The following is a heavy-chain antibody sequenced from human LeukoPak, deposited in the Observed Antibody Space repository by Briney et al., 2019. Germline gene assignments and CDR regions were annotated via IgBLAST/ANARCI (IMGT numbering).Heavy chain of an antibody. Sequence: ASVKVSCKASGYTFTGYYMHWVRQAPGQGIEWMGWINPNSGGTNYAQKFQGRVTMTRDTSISTAYMELSRLRSDDTAVYYCASAPMGIVVVPAANHWGQGTLVTVSS. CDR2: INPNSGGT. CDR1: GYTFTGYY. V-gene: IGHV1-2*02. CDR3: ASAPMGIVVVPAANH. D-gene: IGHD2-2*01. J-gene: IGHJ5*02.